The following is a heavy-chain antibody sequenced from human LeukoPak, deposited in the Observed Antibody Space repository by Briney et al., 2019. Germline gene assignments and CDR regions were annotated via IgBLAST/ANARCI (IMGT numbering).Heavy chain of an antibody. CDR2: INPSWGST. D-gene: IGHD2-21*02. Sequence: ASVKVSCKASGYTFTSYYMHWVRQAPGQGLEWMGIINPSWGSTSYAQKFQGRVSMTRAMSTSTVYMELSSLRSEDTAVYYCARDLAYCGGDCYVAYAFDIWGQGTMVTVSS. CDR3: ARDLAYCGGDCYVAYAFDI. CDR1: GYTFTSYY. V-gene: IGHV1-46*01. J-gene: IGHJ3*02.